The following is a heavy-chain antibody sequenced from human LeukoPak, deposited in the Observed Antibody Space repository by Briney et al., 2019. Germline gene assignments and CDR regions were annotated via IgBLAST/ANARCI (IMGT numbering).Heavy chain of an antibody. D-gene: IGHD6-13*01. Sequence: GGSLRLSCAASGFTFSSYGMSWVRQAPGKGLEWVSAISGSGGSTYYADSVKGRFTISRDNSKNTLYLQMNSLRAEDTAVYYCARGAIGSSWFNWFDPWGQGTLVTVSS. J-gene: IGHJ5*02. CDR2: ISGSGGST. V-gene: IGHV3-23*01. CDR1: GFTFSSYG. CDR3: ARGAIGSSWFNWFDP.